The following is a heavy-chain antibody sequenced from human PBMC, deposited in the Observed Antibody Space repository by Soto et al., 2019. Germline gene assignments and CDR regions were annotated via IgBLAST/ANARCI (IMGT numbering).Heavy chain of an antibody. Sequence: QVQLVQSGAEVKKPGASVKVSCKASGYTFSTYGFSWVRQAPGQGLEWMGWIGADNGDTNYAQNFQGRVTMTTDTSTTSSYMELRSLTSEDTAVYFCARDWTGAEGFDPWGQGTLVTVSS. J-gene: IGHJ5*02. D-gene: IGHD3-3*01. V-gene: IGHV1-18*01. CDR1: GYTFSTYG. CDR2: IGADNGDT. CDR3: ARDWTGAEGFDP.